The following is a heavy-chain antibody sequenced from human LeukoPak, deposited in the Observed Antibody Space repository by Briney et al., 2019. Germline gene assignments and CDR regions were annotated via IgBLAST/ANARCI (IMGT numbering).Heavy chain of an antibody. Sequence: SVKVSCKASGGSLTNYAFNWVRQAPGQGLEWMGGIIPLLGTTRYAQKFQGRVTITTDDSTNTAYMEMSTLRSEDTAAYFCANSSTTLNVFGPWGQGTLVTVSS. CDR2: IIPLLGTT. CDR1: GGSLTNYA. J-gene: IGHJ5*02. V-gene: IGHV1-69*05. CDR3: ANSSTTLNVFGP. D-gene: IGHD2-2*01.